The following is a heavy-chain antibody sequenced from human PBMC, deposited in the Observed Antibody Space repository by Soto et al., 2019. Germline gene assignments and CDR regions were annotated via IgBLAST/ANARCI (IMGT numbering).Heavy chain of an antibody. D-gene: IGHD2-2*01. CDR3: ARGRGSTGYLGREHYFDY. Sequence: EVQVVESGGGLVQPGGSLRLSCAASGFSVTNNYMNWVRQAPGKGLEWVSIIDIGGSTYYADSVKDRFTISRDNSRNTLYLHMDSLRAEDTAVYYCARGRGSTGYLGREHYFDYWGQGTLVTVSP. CDR1: GFSVTNNY. V-gene: IGHV3-66*01. CDR2: IDIGGST. J-gene: IGHJ4*02.